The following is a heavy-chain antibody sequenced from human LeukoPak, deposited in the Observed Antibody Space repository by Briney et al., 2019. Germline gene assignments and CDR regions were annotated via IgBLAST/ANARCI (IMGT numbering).Heavy chain of an antibody. V-gene: IGHV3-23*01. CDR1: GFTYSISA. CDR2: ISGNSITT. J-gene: IGHJ4*02. D-gene: IGHD6-19*01. CDR3: AKDRTQGSGWYLIFDY. Sequence: GGSLRLSCAASGFTYSISAMSWVRQAPGKGLEWVATISGNSITTYYADSLKGRFTISRDASKNTLYLQMNSLRAENTAVYFCAKDRTQGSGWYLIFDYWSQGTLVTVSS.